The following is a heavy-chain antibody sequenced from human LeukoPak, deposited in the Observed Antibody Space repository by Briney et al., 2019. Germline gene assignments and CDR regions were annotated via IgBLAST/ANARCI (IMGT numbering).Heavy chain of an antibody. Sequence: PGGSLRLSCAASGFTFSSYAMSWVRQAPGKGLEWVSAISGSGGSTYYADAVKGRSTISRDNSRNTLYVQMNSLRAEDTAVYYCAKDGGITMIVVVITTSYFDYWGQGTLVTVSS. D-gene: IGHD3-22*01. J-gene: IGHJ4*02. CDR2: ISGSGGST. V-gene: IGHV3-23*01. CDR1: GFTFSSYA. CDR3: AKDGGITMIVVVITTSYFDY.